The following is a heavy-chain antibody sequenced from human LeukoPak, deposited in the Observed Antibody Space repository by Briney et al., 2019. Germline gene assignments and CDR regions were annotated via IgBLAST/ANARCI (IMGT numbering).Heavy chain of an antibody. Sequence: GGSLRLSCEASGFTVSSNYMTWVRQAPGKGLEWLSVMYSGGITYHADSAKGRLTISRDNSKNTLYLQMNSLRPDDTAVYYCAREEMTTVSASYYFFALDVWGQGATVTVSS. CDR2: MYSGGIT. V-gene: IGHV3-66*02. J-gene: IGHJ6*02. D-gene: IGHD4-11*01. CDR3: AREEMTTVSASYYFFALDV. CDR1: GFTVSSNY.